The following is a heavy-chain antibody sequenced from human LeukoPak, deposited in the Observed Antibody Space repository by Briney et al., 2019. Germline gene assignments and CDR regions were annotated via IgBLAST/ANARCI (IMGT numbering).Heavy chain of an antibody. D-gene: IGHD3-22*01. CDR2: INPDGSEK. Sequence: PGGSLRLSCTASGFSFSSNWMTWVRQAPGKGLEWVGNINPDGSEKFYVDSVRGRFTISRDNSKNTLYLQMNSLRAEDTAVYYCAKDVFMAPIYDSSGYFPYSFDYWGQGTLVTASS. CDR1: GFSFSSNW. CDR3: AKDVFMAPIYDSSGYFPYSFDY. J-gene: IGHJ4*02. V-gene: IGHV3-7*03.